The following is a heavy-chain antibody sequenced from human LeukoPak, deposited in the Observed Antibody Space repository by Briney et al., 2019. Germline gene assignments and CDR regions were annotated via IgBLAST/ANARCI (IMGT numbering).Heavy chain of an antibody. V-gene: IGHV1-2*06. Sequence: GASVKVSCKASGYTFTGYYMHWVRQAPGQGLEWMGRINPNSGGTNYAQKFQGRVTMTRDTSISTAYMELSSLRSEDTAVYYCARSSGAGDAFDIWGQGTMVTVSS. CDR2: INPNSGGT. J-gene: IGHJ3*02. CDR3: ARSSGAGDAFDI. D-gene: IGHD1-14*01. CDR1: GYTFTGYY.